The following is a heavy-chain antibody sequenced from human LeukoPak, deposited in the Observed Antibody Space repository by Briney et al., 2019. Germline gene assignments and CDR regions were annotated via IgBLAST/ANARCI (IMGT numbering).Heavy chain of an antibody. D-gene: IGHD2-2*02. CDR2: MNPNSGNT. CDR3: ARGSRVPAAINY. J-gene: IGHJ4*02. V-gene: IGHV1-8*01. CDR1: GYTFTSYD. Sequence: ASVKVSCKASGYTFTSYDINWVRQATGQRLEWMGWMNPNSGNTGYAQKFQGRVTMTRNTSISTAYMELSSLRSEDTAVYYCARGSRVPAAINYWGQGTLVTVSS.